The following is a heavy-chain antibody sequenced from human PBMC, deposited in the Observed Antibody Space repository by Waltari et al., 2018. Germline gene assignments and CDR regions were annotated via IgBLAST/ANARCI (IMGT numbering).Heavy chain of an antibody. CDR1: GGSISSHY. Sequence: QVQLQESGPGLVKPSETLSLTCTVSGGSISSHYWSWIRQPPGKGLEWIGYIYDSGSTNYNPSRRIRVTISVDTSKNQVSLKRSSVTAADTAVYYCARDPSGYVNDAFDIWGQGTMVTVSS. CDR3: ARDPSGYVNDAFDI. D-gene: IGHD5-12*01. V-gene: IGHV4-59*11. CDR2: IYDSGST. J-gene: IGHJ3*02.